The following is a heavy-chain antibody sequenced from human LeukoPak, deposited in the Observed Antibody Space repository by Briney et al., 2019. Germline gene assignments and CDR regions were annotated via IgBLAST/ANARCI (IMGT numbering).Heavy chain of an antibody. Sequence: GGSLRLSCVASGFTFSDYWMSWVRQAPGKGLEWVANIKEDGSENYYVDSVRGRFSISRDNAKNSLYLEINSLRAEDTAMYYCARTYAGGIFDSWGQGTLVTVSS. D-gene: IGHD3-16*01. CDR3: ARTYAGGIFDS. J-gene: IGHJ4*01. CDR1: GFTFSDYW. V-gene: IGHV3-7*01. CDR2: IKEDGSEN.